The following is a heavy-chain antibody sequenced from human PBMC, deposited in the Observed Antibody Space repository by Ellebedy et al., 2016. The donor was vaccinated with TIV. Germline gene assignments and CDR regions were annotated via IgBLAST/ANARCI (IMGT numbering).Heavy chain of an antibody. Sequence: GESLKISXAASGFTFSTYWMHWVRQAPEKGLAWVTRINSDGSSTRYADSVKGRFTISRDNAKNTLYLQMNSLRVEDTAVYYCAREYCSSTSCNAGRYYYGMDVWGQGSTVTVSS. CDR3: AREYCSSTSCNAGRYYYGMDV. CDR2: INSDGSST. CDR1: GFTFSTYW. J-gene: IGHJ6*02. V-gene: IGHV3-74*01. D-gene: IGHD2-2*01.